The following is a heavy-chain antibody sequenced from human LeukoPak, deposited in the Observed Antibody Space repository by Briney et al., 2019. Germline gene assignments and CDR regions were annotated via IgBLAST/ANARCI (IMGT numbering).Heavy chain of an antibody. Sequence: KTSETLSLTCAVSGYSISSGYYWGWIRQPPGKGLEWIGSIYHSGSTYYNPSLKGRVTISVDTSKNPFSLKLSSVTAADTAVYYCARLPQLLWFGELMVYWGQGTLVTVSS. J-gene: IGHJ4*02. V-gene: IGHV4-38-2*01. CDR2: IYHSGST. CDR3: ARLPQLLWFGELMVY. CDR1: GYSISSGYY. D-gene: IGHD3-10*01.